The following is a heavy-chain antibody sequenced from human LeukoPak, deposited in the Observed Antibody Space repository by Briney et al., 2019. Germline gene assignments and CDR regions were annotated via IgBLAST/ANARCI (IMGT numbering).Heavy chain of an antibody. CDR3: ARRSEGYFDY. V-gene: IGHV4-39*01. D-gene: IGHD6-19*01. Sequence: SETLSLTCTVSGGSISSSSYYWGWIRQPPGKGLEWIGSTYYSGSTYYDPSLKSRVTISVDTSKNQFSLKLSSVTAADTAVYYCARRSEGYFDYWGQGTLVTVSS. J-gene: IGHJ4*02. CDR2: TYYSGST. CDR1: GGSISSSSYY.